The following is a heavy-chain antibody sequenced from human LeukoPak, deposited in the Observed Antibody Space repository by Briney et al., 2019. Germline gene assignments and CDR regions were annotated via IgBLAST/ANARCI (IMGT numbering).Heavy chain of an antibody. V-gene: IGHV3-74*01. CDR1: GFTFSSHW. D-gene: IGHD4-17*01. CDR3: AREFELDYGDYTSPFGY. J-gene: IGHJ4*02. Sequence: PGGSLRLSCAASGFTFSSHWMHWVRQAPGKGLEWLSRISRDASSTHYGDSAKGRFTISRDNAKNTLDLQMNSLRGEDTAVYYCAREFELDYGDYTSPFGYWGQGTPVTVSS. CDR2: ISRDASST.